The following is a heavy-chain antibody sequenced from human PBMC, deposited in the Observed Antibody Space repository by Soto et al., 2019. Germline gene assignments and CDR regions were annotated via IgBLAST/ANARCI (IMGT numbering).Heavy chain of an antibody. V-gene: IGHV1-18*01. CDR1: GYTFTSYG. J-gene: IGHJ6*02. CDR2: FSADNGDT. CDR3: ATMSPITIPGGYYYGMDV. Sequence: GASVKVSCKASGYTFTSYGISWVRQAPGQGLEWMGCFSADNGDTNYAQKLQGRVTMTEDTSTDTAYMELSSLRSEDTAVYYCATMSPITIPGGYYYGMDVWGQGTTVTAP. D-gene: IGHD3-3*01.